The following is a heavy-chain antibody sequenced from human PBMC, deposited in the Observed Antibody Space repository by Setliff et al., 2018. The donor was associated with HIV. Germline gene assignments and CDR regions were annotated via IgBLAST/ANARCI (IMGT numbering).Heavy chain of an antibody. Sequence: PSETLSLTCTVSSDSISSSYWTWIRQPPGQGLEWIGYVHHSGSTNYNPSLKSRVTISIDTSKNQFSLKLSSVTAADTAVYYCKITALNYYYYGMDVWGQGTTVTVSS. J-gene: IGHJ6*02. CDR2: VHHSGST. CDR1: SDSISSSY. V-gene: IGHV4-59*08. CDR3: KITALNYYYYGMDV. D-gene: IGHD3-16*01.